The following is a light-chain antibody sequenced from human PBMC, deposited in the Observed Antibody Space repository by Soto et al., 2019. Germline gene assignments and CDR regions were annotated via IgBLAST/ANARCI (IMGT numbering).Light chain of an antibody. CDR2: DVT. CDR3: CSYAATYTYV. CDR1: SSDVGGYNY. Sequence: QSALTQPRSVSGSPGQSVTISCTGTSSDVGGYNYVSWFQHYPGKAPKLMIYDVTKRPSGVPGRFSGSKSGNTASLTISGLQAEDEADYYCCSYAATYTYVFGSGTKLTVL. V-gene: IGLV2-11*01. J-gene: IGLJ6*01.